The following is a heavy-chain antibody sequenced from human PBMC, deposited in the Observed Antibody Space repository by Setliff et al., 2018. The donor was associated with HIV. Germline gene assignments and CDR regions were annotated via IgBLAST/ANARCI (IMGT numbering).Heavy chain of an antibody. CDR3: ARKYYYDSSGYYSFDY. D-gene: IGHD3-22*01. J-gene: IGHJ4*02. CDR1: GLTFSGYP. Sequence: GGSLRLSCAASGLTFSGYPMSWVRQAPGKGLEWVSAISAGTGHTYYADSMKGRFTISRDNSENTLYLQMNSLRAEDTALYYCARKYYYDSSGYYSFDYWGQGARVTVSS. V-gene: IGHV3-23*01. CDR2: ISAGTGHT.